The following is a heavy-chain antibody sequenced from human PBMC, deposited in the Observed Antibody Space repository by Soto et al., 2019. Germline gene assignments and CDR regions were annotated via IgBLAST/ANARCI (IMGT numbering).Heavy chain of an antibody. CDR3: ARMDGDYNYYGLDV. V-gene: IGHV2-26*01. CDR2: FFSDAER. CDR1: GFSLTNGRMG. J-gene: IGHJ6*02. D-gene: IGHD4-17*01. Sequence: SGPTLVNPTETLTLTCSVSGFSLTNGRMGVSWIRQPPGKALEWLAHFFSDAERSYSASMQSRLNMYKDSSGSQVVLTMTNMAPADTATYFCARMDGDYNYYGLDVWGHGIAVTVSS.